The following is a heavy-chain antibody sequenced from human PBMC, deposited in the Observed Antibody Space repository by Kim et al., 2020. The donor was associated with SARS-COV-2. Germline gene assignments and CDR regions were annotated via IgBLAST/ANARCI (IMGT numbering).Heavy chain of an antibody. J-gene: IGHJ4*02. V-gene: IGHV3-30-3*01. CDR1: GFTFSSYA. D-gene: IGHD6-19*01. Sequence: GGSLRLSCAASGFTFSSYAMHWVRQAPGKGLEWVAVISYDGSNKYYADSVKGRFTISRDNSKNTLYLQMNSLRAEDTAVYYCARARIAVAVIDYWGQGT. CDR3: ARARIAVAVIDY. CDR2: ISYDGSNK.